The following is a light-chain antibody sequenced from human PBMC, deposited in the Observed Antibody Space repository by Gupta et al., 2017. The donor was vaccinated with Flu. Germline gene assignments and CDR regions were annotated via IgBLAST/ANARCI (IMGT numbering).Light chain of an antibody. V-gene: IGKV1-39*01. CDR1: QSISGY. Sequence: DIQMTQSPSSLSASVGDRVTITCRASQSISGYLSWYQQIPGEAPKLLIYNGVKLQFGVPSRFSGSGSGTDFALAISKLQPEDFGTYYCQQTDSTPLTFGQGTKVEI. J-gene: IGKJ1*01. CDR2: NGV. CDR3: QQTDSTPLT.